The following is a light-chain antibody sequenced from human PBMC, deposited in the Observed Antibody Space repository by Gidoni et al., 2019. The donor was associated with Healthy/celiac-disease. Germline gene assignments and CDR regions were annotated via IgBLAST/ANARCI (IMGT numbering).Light chain of an antibody. Sequence: DIQMTQSPSTLSASVGDRVTITCRASQSISSWLAWYQQKPGKAPKLLIYKASSLESGVPSRFSGSGSGTEFTLTISSLPPDDFATYYCQQYNSYSWTFXHXTKVEIK. J-gene: IGKJ1*01. CDR1: QSISSW. CDR3: QQYNSYSWT. V-gene: IGKV1-5*03. CDR2: KAS.